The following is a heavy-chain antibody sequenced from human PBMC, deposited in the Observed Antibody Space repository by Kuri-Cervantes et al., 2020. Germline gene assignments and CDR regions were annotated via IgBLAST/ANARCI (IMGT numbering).Heavy chain of an antibody. CDR3: ARWGNWKVMDY. CDR1: GFTFSSYA. D-gene: IGHD1-20*01. Sequence: GGSLRLSCAASGFTFSSYAMHWVRQAPGKGLEWVAVIWYDGSNKYYTDSVKGRFTISRDNSKNTLYLQMNSLRVEDTAVYYCARWGNWKVMDYWGQGTLVTDSS. J-gene: IGHJ4*02. CDR2: IWYDGSNK. V-gene: IGHV3-33*08.